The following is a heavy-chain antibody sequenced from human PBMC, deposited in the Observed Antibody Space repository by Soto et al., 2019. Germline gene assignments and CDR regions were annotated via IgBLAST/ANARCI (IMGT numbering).Heavy chain of an antibody. CDR1: GYTFTRYG. CDR2: ISGYNGDT. Sequence: GASVKVSCKASGYTFTRYGISWVRQAPGQGLERMGWISGYNGDTNYAQKFQGRVNMTIDTSTTTAYMELRSLTSDDTAVYYCAKNGQPPYYYYGLDVWGQGTKVTVSS. CDR3: AKNGQPPYYYYGLDV. V-gene: IGHV1-18*01. J-gene: IGHJ6*02. D-gene: IGHD2-8*01.